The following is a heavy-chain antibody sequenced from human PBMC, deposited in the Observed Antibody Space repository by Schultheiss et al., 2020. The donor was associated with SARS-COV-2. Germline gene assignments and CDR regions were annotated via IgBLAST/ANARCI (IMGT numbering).Heavy chain of an antibody. D-gene: IGHD1-26*01. CDR3: ARAGGMGRVGAMTYNWFDP. CDR1: GGSISSSSYY. Sequence: SETLSLTCTVSGGSISSSSYYWGWIRQPPGKGLEWIGEINHSGSTNYNPSLKSRVTISVDTSKNQFSLKLSSVTAADTAVYYCARAGGMGRVGAMTYNWFDPWGQGTLVTVSS. V-gene: IGHV4-39*01. J-gene: IGHJ5*02. CDR2: INHSGST.